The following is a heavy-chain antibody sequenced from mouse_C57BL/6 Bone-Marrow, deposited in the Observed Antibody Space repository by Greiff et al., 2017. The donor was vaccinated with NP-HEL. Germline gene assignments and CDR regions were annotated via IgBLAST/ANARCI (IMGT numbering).Heavy chain of an antibody. J-gene: IGHJ4*01. CDR1: GYTFTSYW. CDR3: ARYYGSSDYYAMDD. Sequence: QVQLKQSGAELVKPGASVKLSCKASGYTFTSYWMHWVKQRPGRGLEWIGRIDPNSGGTKYNEKFKSKATLTVDKPSSTAYMQLSSLTSEDSAVYDCARYYGSSDYYAMDDWGQGTSVTVSS. D-gene: IGHD1-1*01. CDR2: IDPNSGGT. V-gene: IGHV1-72*01.